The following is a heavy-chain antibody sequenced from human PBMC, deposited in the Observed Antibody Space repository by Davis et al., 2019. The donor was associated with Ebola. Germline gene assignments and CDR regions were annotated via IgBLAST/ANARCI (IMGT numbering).Heavy chain of an antibody. CDR2: IYYSGST. V-gene: IGHV4-59*01. Sequence: MPSETLSLTCTVSGGSISSNYWSWIRQPPGKGLEWIGYIYYSGSTNYNPSLKSRVTISVDTSKNQFSLKLSSVTAADTAVYYCARLATYGMDVWGKGTTVTVSS. CDR1: GGSISSNY. CDR3: ARLATYGMDV. J-gene: IGHJ6*04.